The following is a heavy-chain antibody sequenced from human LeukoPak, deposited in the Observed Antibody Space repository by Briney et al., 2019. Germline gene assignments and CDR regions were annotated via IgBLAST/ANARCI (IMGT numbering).Heavy chain of an antibody. CDR1: GYTFTSYY. Sequence: GASVKVSCKASGYTFTSYYMHWVRQAPGQGLEWMGWINPNSGVTNYAQKFQGRVTMTRDTSISTAYMELSRLRSDDTAVYYCARDGNYDNYYYYYMDVWGKGTTVTVSS. J-gene: IGHJ6*03. CDR2: INPNSGVT. D-gene: IGHD1-7*01. V-gene: IGHV1-2*02. CDR3: ARDGNYDNYYYYYMDV.